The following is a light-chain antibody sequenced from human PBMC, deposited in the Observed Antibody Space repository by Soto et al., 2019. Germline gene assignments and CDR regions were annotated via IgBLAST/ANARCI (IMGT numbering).Light chain of an antibody. CDR3: SSYTDASTLVL. V-gene: IGLV2-14*03. CDR1: SSDIGGYDY. CDR2: DVN. Sequence: QSALTQPASVSGSPGQSITISCTGTSSDIGGYDYVSWYQLHPGKVPKLLIYDVNNRPSGVSSRFSGSKSAYTASLTISGLQAGDEADYYCSSYTDASTLVLFGGGTKLTVL. J-gene: IGLJ2*01.